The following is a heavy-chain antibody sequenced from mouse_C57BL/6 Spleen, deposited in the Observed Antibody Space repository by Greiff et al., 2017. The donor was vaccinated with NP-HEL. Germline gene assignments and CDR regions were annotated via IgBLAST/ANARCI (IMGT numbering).Heavy chain of an antibody. D-gene: IGHD1-1*01. CDR3: TRGGDLSRSFDY. V-gene: IGHV5-9-1*02. J-gene: IGHJ2*01. CDR1: GFTFSSYA. CDR2: ISSGGDYI. Sequence: EVMLVESGEGLVKPGGSLKLSCAASGFTFSSYAMSWVRQTPEKRLEWVAYISSGGDYIYYADTVKGRFTISRDNARNTLYLQMSSLKSEDTAMYYCTRGGDLSRSFDYWGQGTTLTVSS.